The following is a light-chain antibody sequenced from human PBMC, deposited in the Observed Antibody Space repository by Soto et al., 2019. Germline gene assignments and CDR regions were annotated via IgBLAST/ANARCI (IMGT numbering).Light chain of an antibody. J-gene: IGKJ5*01. CDR3: QQRSTWPT. V-gene: IGKV3-11*01. Sequence: VFTQSPATLSLSPGKRATLSCRASESVDFHLAWYQQKPGQAPRLLTYDASVRATGTPARFSGSGSGTDFTLTISSLEPEDFALYHCQQRSTWPTFGQGTRLEIK. CDR2: DAS. CDR1: ESVDFH.